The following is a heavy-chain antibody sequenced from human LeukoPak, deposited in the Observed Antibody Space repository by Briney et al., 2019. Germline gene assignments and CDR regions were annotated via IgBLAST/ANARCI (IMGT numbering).Heavy chain of an antibody. J-gene: IGHJ4*02. Sequence: ASVKVSCKASGYTFGNYGISWVRQAPGQGLEWVGWIRGDNGNTNYAQKLQGRVTMTTDTSTSTAYMELRSLGSDETAVYYCARVDLLTGYYFFDYWGQGTLVTVSS. V-gene: IGHV1-18*01. D-gene: IGHD3-9*01. CDR2: IRGDNGNT. CDR3: ARVDLLTGYYFFDY. CDR1: GYTFGNYG.